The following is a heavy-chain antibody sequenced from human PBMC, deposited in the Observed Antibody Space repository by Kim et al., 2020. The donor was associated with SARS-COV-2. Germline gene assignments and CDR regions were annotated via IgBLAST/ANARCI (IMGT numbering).Heavy chain of an antibody. Sequence: SETLSLTCTVSGGSISSYYWSWIRQPAGKGLEWIGRIYTSGSTNYNPSLKSRVTMSVDTSKNQFSLKLSSVTAADTAVYYCARNLYYYYYYYMDVWGKGTTVTVSS. V-gene: IGHV4-4*07. D-gene: IGHD2-2*02. CDR1: GGSISSYY. CDR3: ARNLYYYYYYYMDV. CDR2: IYTSGST. J-gene: IGHJ6*03.